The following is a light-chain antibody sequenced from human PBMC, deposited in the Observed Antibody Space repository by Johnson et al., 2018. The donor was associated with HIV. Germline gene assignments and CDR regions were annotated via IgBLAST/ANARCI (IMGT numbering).Light chain of an antibody. V-gene: IGLV1-51*02. CDR3: GTWGNGLSGYG. CDR1: CSNIENYF. CDR2: AHN. Sequence: QSVLTQPPSVSAAPGQRVNISCSGPCSNIENYFVSWYQQLPGTAPKLLIYAHNTRPSGLADRFSGSKSGTSATLGITGLQTGDEADYFCGTWGNGLSGYGFGSETKVTVL. J-gene: IGLJ1*01.